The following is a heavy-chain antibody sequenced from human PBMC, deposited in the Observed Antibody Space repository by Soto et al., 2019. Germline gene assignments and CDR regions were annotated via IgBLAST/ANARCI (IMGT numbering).Heavy chain of an antibody. V-gene: IGHV1-46*03. CDR3: ARRDCSGASCYSNWFDP. J-gene: IGHJ5*02. D-gene: IGHD2-15*01. CDR1: GYTFTSYI. CDR2: INPSGGST. Sequence: ASVKVSCKASGYTFTSYIMHWVQQAPGQGLEWMGIINPSGGSTGYAQKFQGRVTMTSDTSTSTVYMELSSLRSEDTAVYYCARRDCSGASCYSNWFDPWGQGTLVTVSS.